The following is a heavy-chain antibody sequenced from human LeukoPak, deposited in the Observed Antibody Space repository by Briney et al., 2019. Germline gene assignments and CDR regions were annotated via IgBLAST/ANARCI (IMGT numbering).Heavy chain of an antibody. D-gene: IGHD3-10*01. CDR2: ISSNSGSI. V-gene: IGHV3-9*01. Sequence: GRSLRLSCAASGFTFEDYAMHWVRHAPGKGLEWVSGISSNSGSIGYADSVKGRYTISRDNAKNLLYLQMNSVRAEDTALYYCAKDLGVDYYGSGTFYKEDYYYYMDVWGKGTTVTVSS. J-gene: IGHJ6*03. CDR3: AKDLGVDYYGSGTFYKEDYYYYMDV. CDR1: GFTFEDYA.